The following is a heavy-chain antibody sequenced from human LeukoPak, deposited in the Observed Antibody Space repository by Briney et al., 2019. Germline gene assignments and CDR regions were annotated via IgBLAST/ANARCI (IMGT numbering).Heavy chain of an antibody. CDR2: INHSGST. CDR3: ARGRGGAAAGTLHYYGMDV. J-gene: IGHJ6*02. D-gene: IGHD6-13*01. CDR1: GGSISSYY. Sequence: SETLSLTCTVSGGSISSYYWSWIRQPPGKGLEWIGEINHSGSTNYNPSLKSRVTISVDTSKNQFSLKLSSVTAADTAVYYCARGRGGAAAGTLHYYGMDVWGQGTTVTVSS. V-gene: IGHV4-34*01.